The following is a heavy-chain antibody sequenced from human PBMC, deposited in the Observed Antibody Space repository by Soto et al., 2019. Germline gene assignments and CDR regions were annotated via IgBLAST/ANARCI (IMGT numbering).Heavy chain of an antibody. CDR3: ARGTIVVVPATLRSYYYYGMDV. D-gene: IGHD2-2*01. CDR1: GGSFSGYY. CDR2: INHSGST. V-gene: IGHV4-34*01. J-gene: IGHJ6*02. Sequence: QVQLQQWGAGLLKPSETLSLTCAVYGGSFSGYYWSWIRQPPGKGLEWIGEINHSGSTNYNPSLKSSVTISVATSKNQFSLKLSSVTAADTSVYYCARGTIVVVPATLRSYYYYGMDVWGQGTTVTVSS.